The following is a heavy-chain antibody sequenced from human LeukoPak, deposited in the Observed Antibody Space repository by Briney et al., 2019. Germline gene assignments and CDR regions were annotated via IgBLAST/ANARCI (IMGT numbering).Heavy chain of an antibody. CDR1: GFTFSSYA. V-gene: IGHV3-21*01. CDR3: ARGFGEKWLTRSGSDFS. D-gene: IGHD1-26*01. J-gene: IGHJ5*02. CDR2: VSSSGSHI. Sequence: GGSLRLSCAASGFTFSSYAMHWVRQAAGKGLAWVSSVSSSGSHIYYADSVKGRFTISRDNAKNSLFLQMNSLRAEDTAVYYCARGFGEKWLTRSGSDFSWGQGTLVTVSS.